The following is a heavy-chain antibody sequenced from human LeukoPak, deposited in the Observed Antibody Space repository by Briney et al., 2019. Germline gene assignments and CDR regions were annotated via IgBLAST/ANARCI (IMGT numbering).Heavy chain of an antibody. CDR3: ARDLDYGEKSEDY. Sequence: ASVKVSCTASGGTFSSYAISWVRQAPGQGLEWLGIINLSGGSTHYPQKFQDRVTMTRDTSTSTVYMELSSLRSEDTAVYYCARDLDYGEKSEDYWGQGTLVTVSS. CDR2: INLSGGST. J-gene: IGHJ4*02. CDR1: GGTFSSYA. V-gene: IGHV1-46*01. D-gene: IGHD4/OR15-4a*01.